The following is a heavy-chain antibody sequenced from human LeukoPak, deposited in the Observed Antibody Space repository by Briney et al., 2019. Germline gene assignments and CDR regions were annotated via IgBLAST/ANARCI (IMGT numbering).Heavy chain of an antibody. CDR1: GFTFSSYG. J-gene: IGHJ4*02. D-gene: IGHD4-17*01. CDR3: AKLGPTTVTTPSGY. Sequence: PGGSLRLSCAASGFTFSSYGMHWVRQAPGKGLEWVAFIRYDGSNKYYADSVKGRFTISRDNSKNTLYLQMNSLRAEDTAVYYCAKLGPTTVTTPSGYWGQGTLVTVSS. CDR2: IRYDGSNK. V-gene: IGHV3-30*02.